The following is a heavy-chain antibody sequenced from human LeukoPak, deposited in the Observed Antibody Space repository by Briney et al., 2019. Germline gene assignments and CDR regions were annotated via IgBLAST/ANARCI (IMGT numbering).Heavy chain of an antibody. CDR2: IDWDYDK. V-gene: IGHV2-70*04. CDR1: GFSPSTSNMR. CDR3: ARLAPAAAGIDY. J-gene: IGHJ4*02. Sequence: SGPTLVNPTQPLTLTCTVFGFSPSTSNMRVSGIRQPPGSALEWLARIDWDYDKFYSTSLNTMLTISKDTSKNQVVLTMTNMDPVDTASYCCARLAPAAAGIDYWGQGTLVTVSS. D-gene: IGHD6-13*01.